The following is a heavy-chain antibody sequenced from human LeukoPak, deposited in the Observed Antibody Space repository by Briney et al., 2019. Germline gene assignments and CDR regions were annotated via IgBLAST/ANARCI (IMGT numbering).Heavy chain of an antibody. Sequence: PSGTLSLTCTVSGGSISSYYWSWIRQPPGKGLEWIGYIYYSGSTNYNPSLKSRVTISVDTSKNQFSLKLSSVTAADTAVYYCARPLAYCGGDCYSFAFDIWGQGTMVTVSS. J-gene: IGHJ3*02. D-gene: IGHD2-21*02. CDR2: IYYSGST. CDR3: ARPLAYCGGDCYSFAFDI. V-gene: IGHV4-59*08. CDR1: GGSISSYY.